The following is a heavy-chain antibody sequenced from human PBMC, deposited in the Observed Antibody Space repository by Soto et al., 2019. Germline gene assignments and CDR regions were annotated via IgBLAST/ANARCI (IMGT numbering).Heavy chain of an antibody. CDR2: INAGNGNT. V-gene: IGHV1-3*01. J-gene: IGHJ4*02. D-gene: IGHD6-19*01. Sequence: ASVTVSCKASGYTFTSYGIIWVRQAPGQRLEWMGWINAGNGNTKYSQKFQGRVTITRDTSASTAYMELSSLRSEDTAVYYCARAVAVAADFDYWGQGTLVTVSS. CDR1: GYTFTSYG. CDR3: ARAVAVAADFDY.